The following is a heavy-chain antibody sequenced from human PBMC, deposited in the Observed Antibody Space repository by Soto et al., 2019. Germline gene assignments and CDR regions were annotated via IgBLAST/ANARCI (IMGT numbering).Heavy chain of an antibody. V-gene: IGHV4-34*01. J-gene: IGHJ1*01. CDR3: ARGVGVAVAVYMAERYFQH. CDR1: GGSFSGYY. D-gene: IGHD6-19*01. Sequence: QVQLQQSGAGLLKPSETLSLTCAVYGGSFSGYYWSWTRQPPGQGLEWIGEINHSGSTYYNPSLKSRVTISVDTSKNQSSLKLSSVTAADTAVYYCARGVGVAVAVYMAERYFQHWCQGTLVTVSS. CDR2: INHSGST.